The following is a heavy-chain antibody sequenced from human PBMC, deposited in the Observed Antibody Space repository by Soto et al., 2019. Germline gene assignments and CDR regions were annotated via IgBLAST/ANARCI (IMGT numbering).Heavy chain of an antibody. D-gene: IGHD5-12*01. Sequence: VESLKISCKGSGYSFTSYWISWVRQMPGKGLEWMGRIDPSDSYTNYSPSFQGHVTISADKSISTAYLQWSSLKASDTAMYYCARHRGYSGYDLLAFDIWGQGTMVTVSS. V-gene: IGHV5-10-1*01. J-gene: IGHJ3*02. CDR2: IDPSDSYT. CDR3: ARHRGYSGYDLLAFDI. CDR1: GYSFTSYW.